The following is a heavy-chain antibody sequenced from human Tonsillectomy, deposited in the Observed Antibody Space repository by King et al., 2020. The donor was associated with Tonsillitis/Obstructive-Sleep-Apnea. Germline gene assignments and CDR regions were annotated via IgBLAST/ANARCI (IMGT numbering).Heavy chain of an antibody. D-gene: IGHD2-8*01. CDR2: IKQDGSEK. V-gene: IGHV3-7*01. Sequence: QLVQSGGGLVQPGGSLRLSCAASGFTFSSYWMSWVRQAPGKGLEWVANIKQDGSEKYYVDSVKGRFTISRDNAKNSLYLQMNSLRAEDTAVYYCAREECNYYYYMDVWGKGTTVTVSS. CDR3: AREECNYYYYMDV. J-gene: IGHJ6*03. CDR1: GFTFSSYW.